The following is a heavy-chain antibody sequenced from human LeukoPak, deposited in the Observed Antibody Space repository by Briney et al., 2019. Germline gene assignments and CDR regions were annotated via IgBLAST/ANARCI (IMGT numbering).Heavy chain of an antibody. CDR2: ITSSSGYT. CDR1: GFTFSDYY. CDR3: VSQSTDWANFEY. D-gene: IGHD3-9*01. Sequence: GGSLRLSCAASGFTFSDYYMSWIRQAPGKGLEWVSYITSSSGYTNYADSVKGRFTISRGNAKNSLYLQMNSLRAEDTAVYYCVSQSTDWANFEYWGQGTLVTVSS. J-gene: IGHJ4*02. V-gene: IGHV3-11*03.